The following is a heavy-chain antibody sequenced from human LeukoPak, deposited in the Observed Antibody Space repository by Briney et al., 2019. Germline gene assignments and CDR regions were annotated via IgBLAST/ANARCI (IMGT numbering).Heavy chain of an antibody. J-gene: IGHJ4*02. Sequence: GGSLRLSCAASGFTFSSYGMHWVRQAPGKGLEWVAVISYDGSNKYYADSVKGRFTISRDNSKNTLYLQMSSLRAEDTAVYYCAKGGAAAGTGDYWGQGTLVTVSS. CDR2: ISYDGSNK. D-gene: IGHD6-13*01. CDR3: AKGGAAAGTGDY. V-gene: IGHV3-30*18. CDR1: GFTFSSYG.